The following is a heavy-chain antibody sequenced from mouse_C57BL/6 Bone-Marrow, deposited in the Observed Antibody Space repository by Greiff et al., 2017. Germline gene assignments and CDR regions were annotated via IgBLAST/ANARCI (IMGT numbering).Heavy chain of an antibody. CDR1: GYTFTSYW. Sequence: QVQLQQPGAELVRPGSSVKLSCKASGYTFTSYWMDWVKQRPGQGLEWIGNIYPSDSETHYNQKFKDKATLTVDKSSSTAYMQLSSLTSEDSAVYYCARGYYSYYFDYWGQGTTRTVSA. V-gene: IGHV1-61*01. CDR3: ARGYYSYYFDY. D-gene: IGHD2-3*01. CDR2: IYPSDSET. J-gene: IGHJ2*01.